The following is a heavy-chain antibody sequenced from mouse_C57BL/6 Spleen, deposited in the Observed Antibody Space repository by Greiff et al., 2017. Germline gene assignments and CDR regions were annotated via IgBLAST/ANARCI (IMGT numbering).Heavy chain of an antibody. CDR3: ARSRYSNLDY. V-gene: IGHV1-18*01. J-gene: IGHJ2*01. D-gene: IGHD2-5*01. CDR2: INPNNGGT. CDR1: GYTFTDYN. Sequence: VHVKQSGPELVKPGASVKIPCKASGYTFTDYNMDWVKQSHGKSLEWIGDINPNNGGTIYNQKFKGKATLTVDKSSSTAYMELRSLTSEDTAVYYCARSRYSNLDYWGQGTTLTVSS.